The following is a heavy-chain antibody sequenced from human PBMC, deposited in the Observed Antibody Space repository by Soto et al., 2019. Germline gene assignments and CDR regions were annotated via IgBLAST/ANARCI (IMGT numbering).Heavy chain of an antibody. J-gene: IGHJ4*02. Sequence: PSETLSLTCTVSGGSINSGDYYWSWNRQPPGKGLEWIGYIYDSGSTFYNPSLKSRVTISVDTSKNQFSLKLSSVTAADTAVYYCARDPGDSGSSMGYFDYWGQGTLVTVSS. CDR2: IYDSGST. V-gene: IGHV4-30-4*01. CDR1: GGSINSGDYY. CDR3: ARDPGDSGSSMGYFDY. D-gene: IGHD1-26*01.